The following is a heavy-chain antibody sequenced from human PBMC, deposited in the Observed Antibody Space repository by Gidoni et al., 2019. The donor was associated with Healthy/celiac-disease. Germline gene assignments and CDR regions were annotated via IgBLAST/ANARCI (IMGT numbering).Heavy chain of an antibody. Sequence: EVQLVESGGGLVKPGGSLRLSCAASGFPFSSYSMTWVRPAPGKGLEWVSSISSSSSYIYYADSVKGRFTISRDNAKNSLYLQMNSLRAEDTAVYYCARGEQLVREAYFDYWGQGTLVTVSS. CDR2: ISSSSSYI. V-gene: IGHV3-21*06. CDR3: ARGEQLVREAYFDY. CDR1: GFPFSSYS. J-gene: IGHJ4*02. D-gene: IGHD6-13*01.